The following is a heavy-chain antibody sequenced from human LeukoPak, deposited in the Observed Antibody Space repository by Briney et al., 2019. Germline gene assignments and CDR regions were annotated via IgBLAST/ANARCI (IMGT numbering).Heavy chain of an antibody. CDR2: ISGSGDRT. Sequence: QPGGSLRLSCAASGFTFSSYDVSWVRQAPGKGLEWVSAISGSGDRTHYADSVKGRFTISRDNSKSMLYLQINSLRAEDTAVYYCAKPSSGNYPPTGYWGQGTLVTVSS. CDR3: AKPSSGNYPPTGY. CDR1: GFTFSSYD. V-gene: IGHV3-23*01. D-gene: IGHD1-26*01. J-gene: IGHJ4*02.